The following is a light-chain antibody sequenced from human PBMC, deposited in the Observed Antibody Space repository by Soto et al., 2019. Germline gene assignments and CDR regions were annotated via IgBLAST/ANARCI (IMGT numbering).Light chain of an antibody. Sequence: EIFLTQSPATLSLSRWEIATLSCRASRSVRSNLAWYQQKPGRAPRLLMYGASNRVTGVPARFSGSGSGTDFTLTISSVQSEDFAIYDCQQYEHGPSYTFGQGTKVDIK. CDR3: QQYEHGPSYT. V-gene: IGKV3-15*01. CDR2: GAS. J-gene: IGKJ2*01. CDR1: RSVRSN.